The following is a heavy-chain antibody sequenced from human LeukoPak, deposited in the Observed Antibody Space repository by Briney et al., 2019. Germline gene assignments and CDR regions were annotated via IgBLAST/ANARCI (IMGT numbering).Heavy chain of an antibody. CDR1: GYTFTSYY. CDR2: INPSGGST. CDR3: AREIGYDSSGSPDDAFDI. Sequence: GASVKVSCKASGYTFTSYYMHWVRQAPGQGLEWMGIINPSGGSTSYAQKFQGRVTMTRDTSTSTVYMELSSLRSEDTAVYYCAREIGYDSSGSPDDAFDIWGQGTMVTVSS. D-gene: IGHD3-22*01. J-gene: IGHJ3*02. V-gene: IGHV1-46*01.